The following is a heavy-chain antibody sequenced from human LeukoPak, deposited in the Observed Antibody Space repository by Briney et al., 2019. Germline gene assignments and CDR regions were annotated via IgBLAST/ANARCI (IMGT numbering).Heavy chain of an antibody. CDR3: ARKAPGGYCSGGSCYSFY. CDR2: INHSRST. D-gene: IGHD2-15*01. V-gene: IGHV4-34*01. Sequence: SSEALSLTCAVYGGSFSGYYWSCIRQPPGKGLEWIGEINHSRSTNYNPSLKSRVTMSVDTSKNPFSLKLSSVTAADTAVYYCARKAPGGYCSGGSCYSFYWGQGALVTVSS. J-gene: IGHJ4*02. CDR1: GGSFSGYY.